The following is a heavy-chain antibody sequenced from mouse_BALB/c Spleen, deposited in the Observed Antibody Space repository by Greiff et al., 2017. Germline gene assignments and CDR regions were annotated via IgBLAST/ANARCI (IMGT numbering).Heavy chain of an antibody. CDR2: ISSGGSYT. CDR1: GFTFSSYT. D-gene: IGHD1-1*02. J-gene: IGHJ2*01. Sequence: DVKLVESGGGLVKPGGSLKLSCAASGFTFSSYTMSWVRQTPEKRLEWVATISSGGSYTYYPDSVKGRFTISRDNAKNTLYLQMSSLKSEDTAMYYCTRVVRWEYYFDYWGQGTTLTVSS. CDR3: TRVVRWEYYFDY. V-gene: IGHV5-6-4*01.